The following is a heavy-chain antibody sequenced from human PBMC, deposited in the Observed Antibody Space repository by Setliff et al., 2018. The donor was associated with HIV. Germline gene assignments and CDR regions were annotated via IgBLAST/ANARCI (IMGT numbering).Heavy chain of an antibody. D-gene: IGHD3-10*01. CDR3: AREGVREPPSNTLYYGMDV. Sequence: ASVKVSCKSSGYTLSQYGISWVRQAPGQGLEWMGWLSIYNGQRNYAQKVQGRVTFTTDTSMSTAYMELRSLRSDDTAVYYCAREGVREPPSNTLYYGMDVWGQGTTVTVSS. CDR1: GYTLSQYG. V-gene: IGHV1-18*01. CDR2: LSIYNGQR. J-gene: IGHJ6*02.